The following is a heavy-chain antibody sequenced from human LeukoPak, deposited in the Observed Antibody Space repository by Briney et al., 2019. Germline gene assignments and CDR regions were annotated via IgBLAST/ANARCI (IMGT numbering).Heavy chain of an antibody. D-gene: IGHD3-3*01. CDR3: ARERYYGFWRGTDY. V-gene: IGHV1-2*02. J-gene: IGHJ4*02. CDR1: GYILTGYY. CDR2: INPNSGDT. Sequence: ASVNVSRKSSGYILTGYYMHCVRQAPSQGREGMGWINPNSGDTHYAQKFQGRVTMTRDTSIHTPHIAVSRLRSHDTAVYYCARERYYGFWRGTDYWGQGTLVTVSS.